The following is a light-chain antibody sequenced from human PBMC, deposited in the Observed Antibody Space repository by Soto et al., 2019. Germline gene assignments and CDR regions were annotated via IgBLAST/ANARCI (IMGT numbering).Light chain of an antibody. Sequence: QSALPQPPSASGTPGQRVTISCSGSSSNIGSNTVNWYQQLPGTAPKLLIYSNNQRPSGVPDRFSGSKSGTSASLAISGLQSEDEADYYCAAWDDSLNGRVFGTGTKVTVL. CDR3: AAWDDSLNGRV. CDR2: SNN. J-gene: IGLJ1*01. V-gene: IGLV1-44*01. CDR1: SSNIGSNT.